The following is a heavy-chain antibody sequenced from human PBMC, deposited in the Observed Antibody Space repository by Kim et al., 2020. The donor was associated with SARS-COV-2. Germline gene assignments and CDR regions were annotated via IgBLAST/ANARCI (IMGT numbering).Heavy chain of an antibody. Sequence: GGSLRLSCAASGFTFSSYAMSWVRQAPGKGLEWVSAISGSGGSTYYADSVKGRFTISRDNSKNTLYLQMNSLRAEDTAVYYCAKVHQVLSGGDSGYEGGDWFDPWGQGTLVTVSS. CDR2: ISGSGGST. D-gene: IGHD5-12*01. CDR3: AKVHQVLSGGDSGYEGGDWFDP. V-gene: IGHV3-23*01. J-gene: IGHJ5*02. CDR1: GFTFSSYA.